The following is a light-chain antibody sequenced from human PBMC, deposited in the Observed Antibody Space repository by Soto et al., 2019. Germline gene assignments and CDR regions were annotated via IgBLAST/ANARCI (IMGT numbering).Light chain of an antibody. V-gene: IGKV3-20*01. CDR3: HQYGSAPYT. CDR2: GAS. CDR1: QSVSSSY. J-gene: IGKJ2*01. Sequence: EIVLTQSPGTLSLSPGERATLSCRASQSVSSSYLAWYQQKPGQAPRLRIYGASSSATGIPDRFSGSGSVTDFTLTISRLEPEDFVVYYCHQYGSAPYTFGQGTKLEIK.